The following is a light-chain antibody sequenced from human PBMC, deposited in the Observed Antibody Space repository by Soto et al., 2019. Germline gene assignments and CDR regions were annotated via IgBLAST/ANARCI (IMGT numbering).Light chain of an antibody. Sequence: DIQLTQSPSSLSASVGDRVTISCRASQTIYTYVNWYQLKPGKAPKLLIFASSTLQSGVPSRFSGSGSGADFSLTISSLQPEDFATYYCQQSYSNILSFCGGTRVEL. CDR2: ASS. J-gene: IGKJ4*01. CDR1: QTIYTY. V-gene: IGKV1-39*01. CDR3: QQSYSNILS.